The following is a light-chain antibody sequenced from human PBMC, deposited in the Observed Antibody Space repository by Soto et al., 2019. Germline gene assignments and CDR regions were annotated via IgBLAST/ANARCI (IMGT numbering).Light chain of an antibody. J-gene: IGKJ1*01. Sequence: ENVLTQSPGTLSLSPGERATLSCRASKSVAYALAWYQQKLGQAPRLLIYGASSRATGIPDRFSGSGSGTDFTLTISRLDPEDFAVYYCHQYDNSPWTFGQGTKVDIK. CDR3: HQYDNSPWT. CDR1: KSVAYA. V-gene: IGKV3-20*01. CDR2: GAS.